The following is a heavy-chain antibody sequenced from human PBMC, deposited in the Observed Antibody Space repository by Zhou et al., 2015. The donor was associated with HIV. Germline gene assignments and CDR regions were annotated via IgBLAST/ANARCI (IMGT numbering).Heavy chain of an antibody. J-gene: IGHJ2*01. CDR3: ARAGGGSYSPTLYFDL. V-gene: IGHV3-43*01. CDR1: GFTFDDYT. CDR2: ISWDGGST. D-gene: IGHD1-26*01. Sequence: EVQLVESGGSRSTAWGGSLRLSCAASGFTFDDYTMHWVRQPPGKGLEWVSLISWDGGSTYYADSVKGRFTISRDNAKNSLYLQMNSLRDEDTAVFYCARAGGGSYSPTLYFDLWGRGTLVTVSS.